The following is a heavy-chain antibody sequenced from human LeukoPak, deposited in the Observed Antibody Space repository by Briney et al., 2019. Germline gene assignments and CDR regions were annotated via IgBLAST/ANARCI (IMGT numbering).Heavy chain of an antibody. D-gene: IGHD6-19*01. CDR2: ISSSSSYI. CDR1: GFTFSSYS. J-gene: IGHJ4*02. Sequence: GGSLRLSCAASGFTFSSYSMNWVRQAPGKGLEWVSSISSSSSYIYYADSVKGRFTISRDNAKNSLYLQMNSLRAEDTAVYYCAKGKKEDSSGWYSYYVDYWGQGTLVTVSS. CDR3: AKGKKEDSSGWYSYYVDY. V-gene: IGHV3-21*01.